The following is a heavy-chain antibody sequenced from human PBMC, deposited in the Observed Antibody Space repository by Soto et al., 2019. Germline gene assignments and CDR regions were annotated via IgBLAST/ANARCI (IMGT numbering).Heavy chain of an antibody. CDR3: TVGGFVVVPAAIDPSFDY. Sequence: GGSLRLSCTAAGFTFGDYSMSWFRPAPGKGLGWVGFIRSKAYGGTTEYAASVKGRFTISRDDSKSIAYLQMNSLKTEDTAVYYCTVGGFVVVPAAIDPSFDYWGQGTLVTVSS. J-gene: IGHJ4*02. D-gene: IGHD2-2*02. CDR2: IRSKAYGGTT. CDR1: GFTFGDYS. V-gene: IGHV3-49*03.